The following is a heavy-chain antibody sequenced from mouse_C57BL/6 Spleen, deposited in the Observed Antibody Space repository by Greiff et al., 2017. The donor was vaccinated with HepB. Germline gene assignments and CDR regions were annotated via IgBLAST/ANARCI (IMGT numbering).Heavy chain of an antibody. D-gene: IGHD2-3*01. CDR2: IDPSDSYT. V-gene: IGHV1-59*01. Sequence: QVQLQHPGAELVRPGTSVKLSCKASGYTFTSYWMHWVKQRPGQGLEWIGVIDPSDSYTNYNQKFKGKATLTVDTSSSTAYMQLSSLTSEDSAVYYCARSDGYYFDYWGQGTTLTVSS. CDR3: ARSDGYYFDY. CDR1: GYTFTSYW. J-gene: IGHJ2*01.